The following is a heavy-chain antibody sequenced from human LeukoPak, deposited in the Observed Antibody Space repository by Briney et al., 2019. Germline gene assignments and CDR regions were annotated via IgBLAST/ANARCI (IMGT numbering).Heavy chain of an antibody. CDR2: IIPIFGTA. V-gene: IGHV1-69*05. CDR1: GGTFSSYA. Sequence: SVKVSCKASGGTFSSYAISWVRQAPGQGLEWMGRIIPIFGTANYAQKFQGRVTITTDESTSTAYMELSSLRSEDTAVYYCARDRASTAMAYFDNWGQGTLVTVSS. J-gene: IGHJ4*02. D-gene: IGHD5-18*01. CDR3: ARDRASTAMAYFDN.